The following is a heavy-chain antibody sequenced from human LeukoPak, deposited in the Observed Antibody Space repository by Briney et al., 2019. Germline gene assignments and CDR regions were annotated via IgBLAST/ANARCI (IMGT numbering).Heavy chain of an antibody. D-gene: IGHD1-26*01. Sequence: GGSLRLSCAASGFTFNDYGMSWVRQTPGEGLEWVSGINYNGNIIHYADSVQGRFTISRDNAKNSLSLQMSSLRAEDTALYYCARGWGGTYSIDYWGQGTPVTVTS. CDR1: GFTFNDYG. J-gene: IGHJ4*02. V-gene: IGHV3-20*04. CDR2: INYNGNII. CDR3: ARGWGGTYSIDY.